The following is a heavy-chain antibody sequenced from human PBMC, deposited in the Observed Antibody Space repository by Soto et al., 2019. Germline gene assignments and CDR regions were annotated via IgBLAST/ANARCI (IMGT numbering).Heavy chain of an antibody. Sequence: PGGSLRLYCAASGFAFISYDMHWVLQATGKGLEWVSAIGTAGYTYYPGSVKGRFTISRENAKNSLYLQMNSLRAGDTAVYYCARGAGDCSGGSCYRPVFYYYYYYMDVWCKETTVTISS. CDR3: ARGAGDCSGGSCYRPVFYYYYYYMDV. D-gene: IGHD2-15*01. CDR1: GFAFISYD. CDR2: IGTAGYT. V-gene: IGHV3-13*01. J-gene: IGHJ6*03.